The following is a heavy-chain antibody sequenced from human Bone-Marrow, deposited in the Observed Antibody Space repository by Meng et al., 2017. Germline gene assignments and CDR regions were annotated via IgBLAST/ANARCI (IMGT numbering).Heavy chain of an antibody. V-gene: IGHV4-59*01. CDR3: ARAPTYCSGGSCYSGGAFDI. Sequence: GSLRLSCAVYGGSFSGYYWSWIRQPPGKGLACIGYIYYSGITNYNPSLRSRVTISVDTSKTQFSLRLTFVTAADTALYYCARAPTYCSGGSCYSGGAFDIWGQGAMVTVSS. CDR1: GGSFSGYY. CDR2: IYYSGIT. D-gene: IGHD2-15*01. J-gene: IGHJ3*02.